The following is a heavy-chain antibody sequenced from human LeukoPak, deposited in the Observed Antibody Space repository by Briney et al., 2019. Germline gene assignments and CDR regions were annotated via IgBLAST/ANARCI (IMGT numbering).Heavy chain of an antibody. J-gene: IGHJ4*02. CDR1: GGSISSDSHY. V-gene: IGHV4-61*02. D-gene: IGHD3-16*01. CDR3: ARVRSLGQKSRYYFDY. Sequence: SQTLSLTCTVSGGSISSDSHYWSWLRQPAGKGLEWIGRIYISGSTNYNPSLKSRVTISVDTSKNQFSLKLSSVTAADTAVYYCARVRSLGQKSRYYFDYWGQGTLVTVSS. CDR2: IYISGST.